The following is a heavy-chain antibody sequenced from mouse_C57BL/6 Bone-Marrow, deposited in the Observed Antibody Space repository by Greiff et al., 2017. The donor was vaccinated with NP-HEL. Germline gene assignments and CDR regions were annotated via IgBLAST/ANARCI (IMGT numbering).Heavy chain of an antibody. J-gene: IGHJ4*01. CDR3: ARVWYYGSSLYAMDY. D-gene: IGHD1-1*01. CDR1: GYTFTDYY. Sequence: QVQLQQSGPELVKPGASVKISCKASGYTFTDYYINWVKQRPGQGLEWIGWIFPGSGSTYYNEKFKGKATLTVDKSSSTAYMLLSSLTSEDSAVYFCARVWYYGSSLYAMDYWGQGTSVTVSS. V-gene: IGHV1-75*01. CDR2: IFPGSGST.